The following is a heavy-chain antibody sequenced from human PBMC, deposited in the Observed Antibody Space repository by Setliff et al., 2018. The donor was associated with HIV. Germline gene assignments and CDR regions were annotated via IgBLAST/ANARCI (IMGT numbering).Heavy chain of an antibody. V-gene: IGHV4-34*01. CDR1: GGSFSGFY. CDR2: INRSRRT. Sequence: SETLSLTCAVYGGSFSGFYWNWIRQAPGKGLEWIGEINRSRRTKYNPSLKSRVTISVDTSKNQFSLKLSSVTAADTAFYYCARGFSGDYLFTGYLDVWGKGTTVTVSS. D-gene: IGHD3-22*01. J-gene: IGHJ6*03. CDR3: ARGFSGDYLFTGYLDV.